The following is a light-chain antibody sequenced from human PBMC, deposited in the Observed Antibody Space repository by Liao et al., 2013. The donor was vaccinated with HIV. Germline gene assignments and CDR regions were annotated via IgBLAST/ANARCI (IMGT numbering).Light chain of an antibody. CDR2: SNT. J-gene: IGLJ2*01. V-gene: IGLV3-21*04. CDR1: NIGSKS. Sequence: SYELTQPPSVSVAPGKTARITCGGDNIGSKSVHWYQQQPGQAPVLVIFSNTDRPSGIPERFSGSNSGNTATLTISRVEAGDEADYFCQVWDDGSYHIVFGGGTKLTVL. CDR3: QVWDDGSYHIV.